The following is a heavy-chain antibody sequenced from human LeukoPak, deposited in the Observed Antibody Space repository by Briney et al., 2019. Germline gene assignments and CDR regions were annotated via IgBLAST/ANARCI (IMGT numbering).Heavy chain of an antibody. CDR1: GFTFSSYS. CDR2: ISSSSSYI. D-gene: IGHD3-22*01. CDR3: ARGDYDSSGYQDY. Sequence: PGRSLRLSCAASGFTFSSYSMNWVRQAPGKGLEWVSSISSSSSYIYYADSVKGRFTISRDNAKNSLYLQMNSLRAEDTAVYYCARGDYDSSGYQDYWGQGTLVTVSS. V-gene: IGHV3-21*01. J-gene: IGHJ4*02.